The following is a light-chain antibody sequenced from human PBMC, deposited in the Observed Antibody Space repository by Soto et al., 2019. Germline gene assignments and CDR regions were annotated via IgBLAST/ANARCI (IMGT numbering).Light chain of an antibody. V-gene: IGKV3-15*01. Sequence: EVVMTQSPATLALSPGERATLSCRASQSVGGDLDWYQQKPGQPPRLLIYGRTTRATGIPARFSGGGYGTDFTLTIDSLQSEDFAVYYCQQHNNWPLTFGGGTKVDIK. CDR1: QSVGGD. CDR2: GRT. CDR3: QQHNNWPLT. J-gene: IGKJ4*01.